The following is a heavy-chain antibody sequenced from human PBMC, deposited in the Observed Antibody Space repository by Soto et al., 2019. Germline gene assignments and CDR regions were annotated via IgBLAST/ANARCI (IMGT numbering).Heavy chain of an antibody. CDR1: GYSFTDYW. CDR2: IYTDDSDI. D-gene: IGHD5-12*01. J-gene: IGHJ5*02. CDR3: ARRGDGYNNFDP. V-gene: IGHV5-51*01. Sequence: PGESLKISCKGSGYSFTDYWIGWVRQLPRKGLEWMGIIYTDDSDIRCYPYFQGQVKISADKYINTAFLQWNSLKASDTAMYYCARRGDGYNNFDPWGQGNQVTVSS.